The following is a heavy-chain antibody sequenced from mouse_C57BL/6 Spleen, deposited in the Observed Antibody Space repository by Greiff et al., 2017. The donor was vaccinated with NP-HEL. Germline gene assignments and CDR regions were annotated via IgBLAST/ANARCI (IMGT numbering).Heavy chain of an antibody. J-gene: IGHJ4*01. CDR3: VRSTVVAMDY. D-gene: IGHD1-1*01. CDR2: IRSKSNNYAT. V-gene: IGHV10-1*01. CDR1: GFSFNTYA. Sequence: VGGLVQPKGSLKLSCAASGFSFNTYAMNWVRQAPGKGLEWVARIRSKSNNYATYYADSVKDRFTISRDDSESMLYLQMNNLKTEDTAMYYCVRSTVVAMDYWGQGTSVTVSS.